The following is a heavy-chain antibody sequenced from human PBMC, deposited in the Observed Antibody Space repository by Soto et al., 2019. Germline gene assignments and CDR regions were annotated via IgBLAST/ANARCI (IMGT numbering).Heavy chain of an antibody. D-gene: IGHD3-10*01. CDR1: GGSISNYY. CDR3: ARSHSFDGSIYHYYFDF. J-gene: IGHJ4*02. Sequence: SDTLSLTCPVSGGSISNYYWSWIRPPPGGTLEWIGYIYASGATTYNPSLESRVTMSVDMPNNEFSLELTSLTAADTAVYYCARSHSFDGSIYHYYFDFWGQGTLVTVSS. V-gene: IGHV4-59*07. CDR2: IYASGAT.